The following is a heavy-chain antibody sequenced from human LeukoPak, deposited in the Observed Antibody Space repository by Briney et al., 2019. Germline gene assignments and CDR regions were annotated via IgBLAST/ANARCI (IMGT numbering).Heavy chain of an antibody. CDR2: INTGNGNT. D-gene: IGHD5-24*01. CDR3: ARERRDGYNSGYDY. Sequence: ASVKVSCKASGYTFTSYAIHWVRQAPGQRLEWMGWINTGNGNTKYSQNFQGRVTMTRDPSTSTVYMELSSLRSEDTAVYYCARERRDGYNSGYDYWGQGTLVTVSS. V-gene: IGHV1-3*04. J-gene: IGHJ4*02. CDR1: GYTFTSYA.